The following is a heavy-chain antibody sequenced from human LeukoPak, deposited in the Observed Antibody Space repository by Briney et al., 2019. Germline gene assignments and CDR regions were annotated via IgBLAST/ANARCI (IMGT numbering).Heavy chain of an antibody. Sequence: GGSLRLSRSASGFTVSCIYMSWLRQAPGKGLEWVSVIYSGGTTYYADSVKGRFTISRDNSKNTLYLQRNSLRAEDTAVYYCARDSTTVTIDYWGQGTLVTGSS. CDR2: IYSGGTT. V-gene: IGHV3-66*02. CDR1: GFTVSCIY. CDR3: ARDSTTVTIDY. J-gene: IGHJ4*02. D-gene: IGHD4-17*01.